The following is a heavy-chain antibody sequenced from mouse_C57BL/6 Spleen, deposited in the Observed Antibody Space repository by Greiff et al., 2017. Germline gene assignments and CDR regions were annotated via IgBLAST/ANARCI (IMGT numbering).Heavy chain of an antibody. D-gene: IGHD1-1*01. V-gene: IGHV5-17*01. CDR1: GFTFSDYG. J-gene: IGHJ4*01. Sequence: EVHLVESGGGLVKPGGSLKLSCAASGFTFSDYGMHWVRQAPEKGLEWVAYISSGSSTIYYADTVKGRFTISRDNAKNTLFLQMTSLRSEDTAMXYCANYYGSSYRAMDYWGQGTSVTVSS. CDR2: ISSGSSTI. CDR3: ANYYGSSYRAMDY.